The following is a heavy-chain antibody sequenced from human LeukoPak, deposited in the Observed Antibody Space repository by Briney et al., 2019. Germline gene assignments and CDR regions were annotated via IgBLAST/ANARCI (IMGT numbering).Heavy chain of an antibody. CDR3: ATTLNYDFRSGGSGEVVRYYYYYGMDV. V-gene: IGHV1-69*01. D-gene: IGHD3-3*01. J-gene: IGHJ6*02. CDR2: IIPIFGTA. Sequence: ASVKVSCKASGGTFSSYAISWVRQAPGQGLEWMGGIIPIFGTANYAQKFQGRVTITADESTSTAYMELSGLRSEDTAVYYCATTLNYDFRSGGSGEVVRYYYYYGMDVWGQGTTVTVSS. CDR1: GGTFSSYA.